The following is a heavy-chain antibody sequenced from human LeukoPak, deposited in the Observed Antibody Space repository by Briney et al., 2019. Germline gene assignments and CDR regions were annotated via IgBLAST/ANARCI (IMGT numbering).Heavy chain of an antibody. D-gene: IGHD5-24*01. CDR2: ISYDGSNK. CDR1: GFTFSSYG. V-gene: IGHV3-30*18. Sequence: GRSLRLSCAASGFTFSSYGMHWVRQAPGKGLVGVAVISYDGSNKYYADSVKGRFTISRDNSKNTLYLQMNSLRAEDTAVYYCAKERGGYNLEYYFDYWGQGTLVTVSS. CDR3: AKERGGYNLEYYFDY. J-gene: IGHJ4*02.